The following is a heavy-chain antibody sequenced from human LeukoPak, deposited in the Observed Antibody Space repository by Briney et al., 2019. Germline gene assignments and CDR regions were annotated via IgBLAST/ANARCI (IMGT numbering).Heavy chain of an antibody. D-gene: IGHD3-10*01. CDR2: ISGSGANT. CDR1: GFTFNGYA. CDR3: AKHLGSHNFDY. V-gene: IGHV3-23*01. Sequence: PGGSLRLSCAASGFTFNGYAMSWVRQAPGKGLEWVSSISGSGANTYYANSVKGRFTVYRDNSKNTLYLQVNNLRAEDTVVYYCAKHLGSHNFDYWGQGALVTVSS. J-gene: IGHJ4*02.